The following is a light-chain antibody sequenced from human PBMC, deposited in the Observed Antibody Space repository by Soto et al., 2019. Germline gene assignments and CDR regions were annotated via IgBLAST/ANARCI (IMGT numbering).Light chain of an antibody. CDR3: CSYAGSGTFV. V-gene: IGLV2-23*01. J-gene: IGLJ1*01. CDR2: EDT. Sequence: QSALTQPASVSGSPGQSITISCTGTSSDVGSYDLVSWYQQPPGKAPKLMIYEDTKRPSGISTRFSGSKSGNAASLTISGLQAEDEADYYCCSYAGSGTFVFGPGTKVTVL. CDR1: SSDVGSYDL.